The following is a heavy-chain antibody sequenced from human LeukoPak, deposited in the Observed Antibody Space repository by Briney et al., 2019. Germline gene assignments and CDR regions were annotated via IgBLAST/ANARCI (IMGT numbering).Heavy chain of an antibody. CDR2: ISSSGSPI. Sequence: GGSLRLSCAASGFRFTSYSMNWVRQAPGKGLEWISYISSSGSPIYYADSVKGRFTISRDNAKKSSDLQMTNLTAEDAAVYYCAKGRYHYHAMDVWGQGTTVTVSS. J-gene: IGHJ6*02. V-gene: IGHV3-48*04. CDR3: AKGRYHYHAMDV. CDR1: GFRFTSYS.